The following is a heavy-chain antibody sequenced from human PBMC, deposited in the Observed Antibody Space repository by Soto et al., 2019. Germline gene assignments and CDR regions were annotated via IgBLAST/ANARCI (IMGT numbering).Heavy chain of an antibody. CDR2: IYHSGST. Sequence: SETLSLTCAVSGGSISSGGYPWSWIRQPPGKGLEWIGYIYHSGSTYYNPSLKSRVTISVDRSKNQFSLKLSSVTAADTAVYYCASKRMDYYDSSGYYLPDWGQGTLVTVSS. CDR3: ASKRMDYYDSSGYYLPD. J-gene: IGHJ4*02. D-gene: IGHD3-22*01. CDR1: GGSISSGGYP. V-gene: IGHV4-30-2*01.